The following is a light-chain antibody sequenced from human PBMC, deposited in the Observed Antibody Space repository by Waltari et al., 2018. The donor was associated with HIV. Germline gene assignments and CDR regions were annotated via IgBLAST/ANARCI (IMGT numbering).Light chain of an antibody. J-gene: IGLJ2*01. CDR3: QTWYSGIVV. Sequence: QVVLTQSPSASASLGASVTPTCTLSSGHSSYAITWNQQQPEKGPRYLMRLNSDGSHTKGDGIPDRFSGSSSGTERYLTISSLQSEDEADYFCQTWYSGIVVFGGGTRLPVL. CDR2: LNSDGSH. V-gene: IGLV4-69*01. CDR1: SGHSSYA.